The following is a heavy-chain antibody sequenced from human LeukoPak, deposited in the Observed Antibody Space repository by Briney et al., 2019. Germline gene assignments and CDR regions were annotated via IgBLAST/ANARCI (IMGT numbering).Heavy chain of an antibody. V-gene: IGHV3-7*01. CDR2: IRQDGSEK. CDR3: ARADFLLTGYYFDY. D-gene: IGHD3-9*01. CDR1: GFTFSSYW. Sequence: PGGSLRLSCAASGFTFSSYWMSWVRQAPGKGLEWVANIRQDGSEKYYVDSVKGRFPISRDNAKNSLYLQMNSLRAEDTAVYYCARADFLLTGYYFDYWGQGTLVTVSS. J-gene: IGHJ4*02.